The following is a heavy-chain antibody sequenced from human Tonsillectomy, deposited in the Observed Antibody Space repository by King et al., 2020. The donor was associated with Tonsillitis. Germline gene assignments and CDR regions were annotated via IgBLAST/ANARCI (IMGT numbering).Heavy chain of an antibody. CDR2: ISYDGSNK. D-gene: IGHD6-19*01. CDR3: ARDPGSGWFQDY. Sequence: VQLVESGGGVVQPGRSLRLSCAASGFTFSSYGMHWVRQAPGKGLEWVSFISYDGSNKYYADSVRGRFTISRDNSKNTLSLQLYSLRAEDTAVYYCARDPGSGWFQDYWGQGTLVTVSS. J-gene: IGHJ4*02. CDR1: GFTFSSYG. V-gene: IGHV3-33*05.